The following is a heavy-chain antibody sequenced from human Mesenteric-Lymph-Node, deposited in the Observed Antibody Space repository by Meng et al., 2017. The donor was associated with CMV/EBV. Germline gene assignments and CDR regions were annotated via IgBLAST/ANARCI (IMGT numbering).Heavy chain of an antibody. Sequence: FSLSTSGVGVGWIRQPPGKALEWLALIYWDDDKRYSPSLKSRLTITKDTSKNQVVLIMTNMDPVDTGTYYCAKARGGSQHYWYFDLWGRGTLVTVSS. J-gene: IGHJ2*01. CDR1: FSLSTSGVG. CDR3: AKARGGSQHYWYFDL. CDR2: IYWDDDK. V-gene: IGHV2-5*02. D-gene: IGHD2-15*01.